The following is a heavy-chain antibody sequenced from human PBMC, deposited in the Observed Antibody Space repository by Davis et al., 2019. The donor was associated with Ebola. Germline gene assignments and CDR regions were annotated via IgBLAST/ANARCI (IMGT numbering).Heavy chain of an antibody. J-gene: IGHJ6*02. CDR2: VYSGGTT. Sequence: GESLKISCAVSGFTVTSNYMNWVRQAPGKGLEWVSVVYSGGTTYYADSVKGRFTISRHNSKNTLYLQMNSLRPEDTAIYYCAKDGGWPTMIKVVDYGMDVWGQGTTVTVSS. V-gene: IGHV3-53*04. CDR1: GFTVTSNY. D-gene: IGHD3-22*01. CDR3: AKDGGWPTMIKVVDYGMDV.